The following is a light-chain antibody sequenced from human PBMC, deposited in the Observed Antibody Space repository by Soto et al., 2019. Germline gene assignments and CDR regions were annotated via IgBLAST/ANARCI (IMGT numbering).Light chain of an antibody. Sequence: EIVLTQSPGTLSLSPGERATLSCMASQSVSSNSLVWYQQKPGQAPRLLIYSASSRATGIPDRFSGSGSGTDFTLTISRLEPEDFAVYYCQQYGSSPWTFGQGTKVDIK. J-gene: IGKJ1*01. CDR1: QSVSSNS. CDR2: SAS. V-gene: IGKV3-20*01. CDR3: QQYGSSPWT.